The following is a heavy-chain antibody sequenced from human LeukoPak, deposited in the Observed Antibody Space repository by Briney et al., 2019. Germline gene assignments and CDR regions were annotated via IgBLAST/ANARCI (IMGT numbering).Heavy chain of an antibody. CDR3: ARDEVVPAAMDYYYYYYMDV. CDR2: IKQDGSEK. Sequence: GGSLRLSCAASGFTFSSYWMSWVRQAPGKGLEWVANIKQDGSEKYYVDSVKGRFTISRDNAKNSLYLQMNSLRAEDTAVYYCARDEVVPAAMDYYYYYYMDVWGKGTTVTVSS. CDR1: GFTFSSYW. J-gene: IGHJ6*03. D-gene: IGHD2-2*01. V-gene: IGHV3-7*01.